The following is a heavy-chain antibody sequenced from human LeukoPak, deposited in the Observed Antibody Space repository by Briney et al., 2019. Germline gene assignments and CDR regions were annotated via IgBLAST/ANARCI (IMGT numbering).Heavy chain of an antibody. CDR3: ARGSADSSSDFDY. Sequence: ASVKVSCKASNYTFTSYDINWVRQATGQGLEWMGWMNPNSGNTGYAQKFQGRVTITRNTSISTAYMELSSLRSEDTAVYYCARGSADSSSDFDYWGQGTLVTVSS. CDR2: MNPNSGNT. CDR1: NYTFTSYD. V-gene: IGHV1-8*01. J-gene: IGHJ4*02. D-gene: IGHD6-6*01.